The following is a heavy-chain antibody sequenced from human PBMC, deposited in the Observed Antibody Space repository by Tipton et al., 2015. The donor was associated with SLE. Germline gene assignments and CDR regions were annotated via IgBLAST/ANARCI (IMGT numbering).Heavy chain of an antibody. CDR1: KFTFSNYW. V-gene: IGHV3-7*01. Sequence: GSLRLSCETSKFTFSNYWMTWVRQAPGKGLEWVANIKRDGSQKYYVDSVKGRFTISRDNAKNSLYLQMNSLRAEDTAVYYCAREVGVSTEGGFQHWGQGTLVTVSS. J-gene: IGHJ1*01. CDR3: AREVGVSTEGGFQH. D-gene: IGHD1-26*01. CDR2: IKRDGSQK.